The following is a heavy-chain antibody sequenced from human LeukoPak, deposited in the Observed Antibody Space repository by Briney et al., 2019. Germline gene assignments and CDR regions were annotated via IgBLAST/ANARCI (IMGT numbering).Heavy chain of an antibody. V-gene: IGHV4-4*07. J-gene: IGHJ6*03. CDR3: ARESGNYYYYYMDV. D-gene: IGHD6-25*01. CDR2: IYTSGST. Sequence: SETLSLTCTVSGGSISSYYWSWIRQPAGKGLEWIGRIYTSGSTNYNPSLKSRVTISVDTSKNQFSLKLSSVTAADTAVYYCARESGNYYYYYMDVWGKGTTVTVSS. CDR1: GGSISSYY.